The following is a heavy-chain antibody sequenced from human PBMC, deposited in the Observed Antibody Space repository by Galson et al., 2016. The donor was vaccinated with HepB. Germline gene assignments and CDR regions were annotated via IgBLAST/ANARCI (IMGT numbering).Heavy chain of an antibody. J-gene: IGHJ4*02. Sequence: SLRLSCAASGFSFSSYGMHWVRQPPGKGLEWVALVSSDETNKFYADSVKGRFTISRDNSKNMLYLQMHSLRTEDTALYYCASDHGGNPGSADGGEGTLVTVSS. V-gene: IGHV3-30*03. CDR3: ASDHGGNPGSAD. CDR1: GFSFSSYG. CDR2: VSSDETNK. D-gene: IGHD4-23*01.